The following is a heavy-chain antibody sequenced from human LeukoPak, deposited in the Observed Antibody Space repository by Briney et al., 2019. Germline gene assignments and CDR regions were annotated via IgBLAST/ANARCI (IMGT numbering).Heavy chain of an antibody. CDR2: ISGSGGST. CDR3: AKDQGSSWYYNGMDV. V-gene: IGHV3-23*01. D-gene: IGHD6-13*01. CDR1: GFTFSSYA. J-gene: IGHJ6*02. Sequence: GGSLRLSCAASGFTFSSYAMSWVRQAPGKGQEWVSAISGSGGSTYYADSVKGRFTISRDNSKNTLYLQMNSLRAEDTAVYYCAKDQGSSWYYNGMDVWGQGTTVTVSS.